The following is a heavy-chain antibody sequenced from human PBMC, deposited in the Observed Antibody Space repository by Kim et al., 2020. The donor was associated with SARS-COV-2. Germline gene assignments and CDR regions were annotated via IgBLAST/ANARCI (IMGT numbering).Heavy chain of an antibody. Sequence: SETLSLTCTVSSGSISSYYWSWIRQSPGKGLEWIGYIYYSGSTNYNPSLKSRVSISVDTSKNQFSLKLSSVTAADTAVYYCARYSSTWNRFDPWGQGTLV. J-gene: IGHJ5*02. CDR3: ARYSSTWNRFDP. CDR2: IYYSGST. V-gene: IGHV4-59*08. D-gene: IGHD6-6*01. CDR1: SGSISSYY.